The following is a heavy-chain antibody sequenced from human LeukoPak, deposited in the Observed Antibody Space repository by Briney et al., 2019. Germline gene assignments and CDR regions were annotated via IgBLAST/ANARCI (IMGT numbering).Heavy chain of an antibody. J-gene: IGHJ5*02. V-gene: IGHV1-3*03. CDR3: ARADRFTSSGFNWFDP. D-gene: IGHD6-19*01. Sequence: ASVKVSCKASGYTFTSYGISWVRQAPGQRLEWMGWINAGNGNTKYSQEFQGRVTITRDTSASTAYMELSSLRSEDMAVYYCARADRFTSSGFNWFDPWGQGTLVTVSS. CDR2: INAGNGNT. CDR1: GYTFTSYG.